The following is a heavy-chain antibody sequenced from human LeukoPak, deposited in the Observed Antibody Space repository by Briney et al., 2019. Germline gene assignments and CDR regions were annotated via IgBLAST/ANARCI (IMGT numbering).Heavy chain of an antibody. CDR1: GYSFTSYW. D-gene: IGHD2-15*01. CDR3: ARGYCSGGSCYSFDY. V-gene: IGHV5-51*01. Sequence: GESLKISCKGSGYSFTSYWIGWVRQMPGKGLEWMGIIYPGDSDTRYSPSFQGQVTISADKSISTANLQWSSLKASDTAMYYCARGYCSGGSCYSFDYWGQGTLVTVSS. J-gene: IGHJ4*02. CDR2: IYPGDSDT.